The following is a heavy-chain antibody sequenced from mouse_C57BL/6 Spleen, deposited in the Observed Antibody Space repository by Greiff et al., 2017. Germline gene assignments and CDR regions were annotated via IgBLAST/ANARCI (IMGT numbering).Heavy chain of an antibody. Sequence: QVQLQQSGPELVKPGASVKISCKASGYAFSSSWMNWVKQRPGKGLEWIGRIYPGDGDTNYNGKFKGKATLTADKSSSTAYMQLSSLTSEDSAVYFCEKGGLRLWFAYWGQGTLVTVSA. CDR3: EKGGLRLWFAY. CDR1: GYAFSSSW. J-gene: IGHJ3*01. V-gene: IGHV1-82*01. D-gene: IGHD2-4*01. CDR2: IYPGDGDT.